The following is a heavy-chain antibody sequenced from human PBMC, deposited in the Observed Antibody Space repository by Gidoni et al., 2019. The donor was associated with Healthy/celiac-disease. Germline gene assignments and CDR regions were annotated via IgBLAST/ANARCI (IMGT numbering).Heavy chain of an antibody. CDR3: ARGRGWNYSGVAYFDY. CDR1: GGTFSTYA. CDR2: IIPILGTA. V-gene: IGHV1-69*01. D-gene: IGHD1-7*01. Sequence: QVQLVQSGAEVKKPGSSVKASCKAPGGTFSTYAFSWVRQAPGQGLEWMGGIIPILGTANYEQKFQGRVTITADESTSTAYMELSSLRSEDTTVYYCARGRGWNYSGVAYFDYWGQGTLVTVSS. J-gene: IGHJ4*02.